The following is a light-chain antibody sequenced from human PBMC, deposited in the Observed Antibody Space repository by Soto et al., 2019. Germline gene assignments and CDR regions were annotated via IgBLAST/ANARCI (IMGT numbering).Light chain of an antibody. J-gene: IGLJ2*01. CDR2: GNS. V-gene: IGLV1-40*01. CDR3: QSYDSSRSGVV. CDR1: SSNIGAGYD. Sequence: QSVLTQPPSVSGAPGQRVTISCTGNSSNIGAGYDVHWYQQLPGTAPKLLIYGNSNRPSGVPDRFSGSKSGTSASLAITGLQAEDEADYYCQSYDSSRSGVVFGGGTKLTVL.